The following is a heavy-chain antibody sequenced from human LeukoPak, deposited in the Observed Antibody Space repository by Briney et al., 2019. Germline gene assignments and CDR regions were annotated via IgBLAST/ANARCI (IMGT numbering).Heavy chain of an antibody. D-gene: IGHD6-19*01. V-gene: IGHV3-33*01. Sequence: PGRSLRLSCAASGFTFSSYGMHWVRQAPGKGLEWVAVIWYDGSNKYYADSVKGRSTISRDNSKNTLYLQMNSLRAEDTAVYYCARLGRRAAVAGPFDYWGQGTLVTVSS. CDR1: GFTFSSYG. CDR2: IWYDGSNK. CDR3: ARLGRRAAVAGPFDY. J-gene: IGHJ4*02.